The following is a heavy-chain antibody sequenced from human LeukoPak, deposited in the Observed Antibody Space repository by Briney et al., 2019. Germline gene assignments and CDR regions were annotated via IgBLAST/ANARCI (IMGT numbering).Heavy chain of an antibody. V-gene: IGHV3-30*18. Sequence: GGSLRLSCAASGFTFSSNWMHWVRQAPDKGLEWVAVISDDGSKGYYADSVKGRSTISRENSKNVLYLQMSSLRAEDTAVYYCAKDYNRGLPDYWGQGTLVIVSS. D-gene: IGHD2-21*01. CDR2: ISDDGSKG. CDR3: AKDYNRGLPDY. J-gene: IGHJ4*02. CDR1: GFTFSSNW.